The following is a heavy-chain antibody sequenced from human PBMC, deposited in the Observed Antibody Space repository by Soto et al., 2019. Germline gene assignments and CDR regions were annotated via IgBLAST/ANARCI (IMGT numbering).Heavy chain of an antibody. CDR2: IYYSGST. V-gene: IGHV4-61*01. CDR3: AREGALELSMRYYYYYYGMDV. CDR1: GGSVSSGSYY. D-gene: IGHD1-7*01. J-gene: IGHJ6*02. Sequence: PSETLSLTCTVSGGSVSSGSYYWSWIRQPPGKRLERIGYIYYSGSTNYNPSLKSRVTISVDTSKNQFSLKLSSVTAADTAVYYCAREGALELSMRYYYYYYGMDVWGQGTTVTVSS.